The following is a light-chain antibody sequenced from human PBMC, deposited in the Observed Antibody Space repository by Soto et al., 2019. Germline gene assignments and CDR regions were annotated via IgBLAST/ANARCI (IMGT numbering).Light chain of an antibody. J-gene: IGKJ4*01. V-gene: IGKV3-11*01. CDR2: DAS. CDR3: QQRSNWPLT. Sequence: EIVLTQSPATLSLSPGERATLSCRASQGVGTYLAWYLQKPGQAPRLLIYDASNRATGIPARFSGIGSGTDFTLTISSLEPDDFAVYYCQQRSNWPLTFGRGTKVEIK. CDR1: QGVGTY.